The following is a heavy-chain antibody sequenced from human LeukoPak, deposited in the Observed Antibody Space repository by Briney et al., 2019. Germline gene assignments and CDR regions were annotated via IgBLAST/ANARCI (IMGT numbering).Heavy chain of an antibody. J-gene: IGHJ4*02. V-gene: IGHV3-7*01. CDR1: GFSFSDSW. Sequence: GGSLRLSCVGSGFSFSDSWMTWVRRAPGKGLEWVANINQGGSERNHVDSVKGRFTISRDDARTSLFLQMNSLRAEDTGVYYCGRGDGYLVDHWGQGTLVTVSS. CDR2: INQGGSER. D-gene: IGHD5-24*01. CDR3: GRGDGYLVDH.